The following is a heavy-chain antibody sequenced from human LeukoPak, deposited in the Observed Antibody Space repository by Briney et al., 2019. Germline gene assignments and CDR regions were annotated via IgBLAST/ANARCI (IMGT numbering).Heavy chain of an antibody. CDR1: GFTFDDYA. J-gene: IGHJ3*02. CDR2: ISWNSGSI. D-gene: IGHD1-26*01. V-gene: IGHV3-9*01. CDR3: AKAAQWELAVDAFDI. Sequence: PGGSLRLSCAASGFTFDDYAMPWVRQAPGKGLEWVSGISWNSGSIGYADSVKGRFTISRDNAKNSLYLQMNSLRAEDTALYYCAKAAQWELAVDAFDIWGQGTMVTVSS.